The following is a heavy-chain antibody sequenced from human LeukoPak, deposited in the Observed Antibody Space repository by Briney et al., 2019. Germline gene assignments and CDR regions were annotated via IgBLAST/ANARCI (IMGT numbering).Heavy chain of an antibody. CDR3: ARRDSSGQGIDY. V-gene: IGHV3-21*01. CDR1: GFTFSSYS. J-gene: IGHJ4*02. CDR2: ISSSSSYI. D-gene: IGHD3-22*01. Sequence: GGSLRLSCAASGFTFSSYSMNWVRQAPGKGLEWVSSISSSSSYIYYADSVKGRFTISRDNAKNSLYLQMNSLRAEDTPVYYCARRDSSGQGIDYWGQGTLVTVSS.